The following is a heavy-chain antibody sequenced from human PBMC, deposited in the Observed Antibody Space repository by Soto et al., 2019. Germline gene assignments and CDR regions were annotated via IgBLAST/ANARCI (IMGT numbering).Heavy chain of an antibody. D-gene: IGHD2-21*02. V-gene: IGHV5-51*01. CDR2: IYPGDSDT. J-gene: IGHJ6*02. CDR3: ASSDSGGYYYYYGMDV. Sequence: GESLKISCKGSGYSFTSYWIGWVRQMPGKGLEWMGIIYPGDSDTRYSPSFQGQVTISADKSINTAYLQWSSLKASDTAMYYCASSDSGGYYYYYGMDVWGQGTTVTVSS. CDR1: GYSFTSYW.